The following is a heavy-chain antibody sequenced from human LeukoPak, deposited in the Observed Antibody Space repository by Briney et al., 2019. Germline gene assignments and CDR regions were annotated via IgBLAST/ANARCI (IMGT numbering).Heavy chain of an antibody. CDR1: GVTFRDYW. CDR2: IKQDGSDR. V-gene: IGHV3-7*03. CDR3: VRNLAVAGTCFDS. J-gene: IGHJ4*02. Sequence: GGALRVSCAASGVTFRDYWIRWGRQGPGGGVERGANIKQDGSDRNYVTSVRGRFTISRDNAESSLYLQMNSLRAEDTAVYYCVRNLAVAGTCFDSWGQGTLVTVSS. D-gene: IGHD6-19*01.